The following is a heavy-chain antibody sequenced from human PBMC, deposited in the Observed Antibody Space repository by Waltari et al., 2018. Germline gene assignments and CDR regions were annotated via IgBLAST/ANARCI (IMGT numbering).Heavy chain of an antibody. Sequence: EVQLVGYGGGLVQLGGSLRVSCATSGLTFFNSCMHWVRQTPGRGLVWVSRINSDGSTTTYADSVRGRFTISRDNARNTLYLQMNSLRADDTAVYYCARGDTVVVVPAPTLDYWGQGTLVTVSS. CDR1: GLTFFNSC. D-gene: IGHD2-15*01. CDR3: ARGDTVVVVPAPTLDY. V-gene: IGHV3-74*02. J-gene: IGHJ4*02. CDR2: INSDGSTT.